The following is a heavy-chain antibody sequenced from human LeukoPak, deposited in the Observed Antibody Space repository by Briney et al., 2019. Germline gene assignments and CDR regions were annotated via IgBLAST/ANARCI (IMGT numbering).Heavy chain of an antibody. CDR3: ARDRRYFDWSPYFDY. CDR2: IYPRDGST. D-gene: IGHD3-9*01. V-gene: IGHV1-46*01. CDR1: GYSFTSNY. Sequence: ASVKVSCKASGYSFTSNYIHWVRQAPGQGLEWMGMIYPRDGSTSYAQKFQGRVTMTRDTSTSTVYMELSSLRSEDTAVYYCARDRRYFDWSPYFDYWGQGTLVTVSS. J-gene: IGHJ4*02.